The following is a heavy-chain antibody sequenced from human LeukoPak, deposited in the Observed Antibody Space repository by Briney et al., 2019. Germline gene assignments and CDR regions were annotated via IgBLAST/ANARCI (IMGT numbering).Heavy chain of an antibody. Sequence: PGRSLRLSCAASGFTFSSYGMHWVRQAPGKGLEWVAVISYDGSNKYYADSVKGRFTISRDNSKNTLYLQMNSLRAKDTAVYYCAKDRHYGDYGVDYWGQGTLVTVSS. D-gene: IGHD4-17*01. CDR2: ISYDGSNK. J-gene: IGHJ4*02. CDR1: GFTFSSYG. CDR3: AKDRHYGDYGVDY. V-gene: IGHV3-30*18.